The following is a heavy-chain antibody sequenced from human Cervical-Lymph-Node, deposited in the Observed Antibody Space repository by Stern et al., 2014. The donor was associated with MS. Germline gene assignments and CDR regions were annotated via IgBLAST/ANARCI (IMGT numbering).Heavy chain of an antibody. V-gene: IGHV1-18*01. D-gene: IGHD5-24*01. CDR1: GYRFPSYG. CDR2: ISAYNGNT. Sequence: QVQLGQSGPEVKKPGASVKVSCKVSGYRFPSYGISWVRQAPGQGLEWMGWISAYNGNTTYAQKLQGRITMTTDTSTSTAYMELWSLASDDTAIYYCASGSLEGFDPWGQGTLVTVSS. J-gene: IGHJ5*02. CDR3: ASGSLEGFDP.